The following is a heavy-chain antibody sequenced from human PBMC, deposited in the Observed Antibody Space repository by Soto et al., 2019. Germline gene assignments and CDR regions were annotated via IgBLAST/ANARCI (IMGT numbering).Heavy chain of an antibody. J-gene: IGHJ3*02. Sequence: PSETLSLTCTVSGGSISSGDYYWSWIRQPPGKGLEWIGYIYYSGSTYYNPSLKSRVTISVDTSKNQFSLKLSSVTAADTAVYYCASWGSNDAFDIWGQGTMVTVSS. D-gene: IGHD2-15*01. V-gene: IGHV4-30-4*01. CDR2: IYYSGST. CDR3: ASWGSNDAFDI. CDR1: GGSISSGDYY.